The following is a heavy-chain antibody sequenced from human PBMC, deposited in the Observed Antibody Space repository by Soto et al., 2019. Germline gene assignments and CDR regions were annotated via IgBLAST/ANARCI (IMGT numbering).Heavy chain of an antibody. J-gene: IGHJ4*02. V-gene: IGHV1-2*02. D-gene: IGHD4-4*01. Sequence: ASVKVSCKASGYTFTGYYMHWVRQAPGQGLEWMGWINPNSGGTNYAQKFQGRVTMTRDTSITTAYMEVSRLESDDTAVYYCARDSNWEYINYWGQGTLVTVSS. CDR3: ARDSNWEYINY. CDR2: INPNSGGT. CDR1: GYTFTGYY.